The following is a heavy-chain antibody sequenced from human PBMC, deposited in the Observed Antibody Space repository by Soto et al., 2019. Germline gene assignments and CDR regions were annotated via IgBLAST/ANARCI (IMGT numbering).Heavy chain of an antibody. Sequence: PGGSLRLSCAASGFTFSSYGMHWVRQAPGKGLEWVAVISYDGSNKYYADSVKGRFTISRDNSKNTLYLQMNSLRAEDTAAYYCAKDFGYCSGGSCYYFDYWGQGTLVTVSS. CDR2: ISYDGSNK. V-gene: IGHV3-30*18. CDR1: GFTFSSYG. J-gene: IGHJ4*02. D-gene: IGHD2-15*01. CDR3: AKDFGYCSGGSCYYFDY.